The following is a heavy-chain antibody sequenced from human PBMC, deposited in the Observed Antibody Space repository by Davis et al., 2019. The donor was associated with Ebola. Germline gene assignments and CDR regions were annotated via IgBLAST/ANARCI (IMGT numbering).Heavy chain of an antibody. D-gene: IGHD4-17*01. CDR2: IYTSGST. J-gene: IGHJ5*02. V-gene: IGHV4-4*07. CDR3: ARDQFYGDYVGNWFDP. CDR1: GGSISSYY. Sequence: PSETLSLTCTVSGGSISSYYWSWIRQPAGKGLEWIGRIYTSGSTNYNPSLKSRVTMSVDTSKNQFSLKLSSVTAADTAVYYCARDQFYGDYVGNWFDPWGQGTLVTVSS.